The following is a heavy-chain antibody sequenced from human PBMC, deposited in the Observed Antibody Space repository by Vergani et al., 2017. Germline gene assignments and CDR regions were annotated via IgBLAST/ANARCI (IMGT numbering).Heavy chain of an antibody. D-gene: IGHD3-9*01. CDR2: IYRTGRT. CDR1: GFSIDNGYY. Sequence: QVQLQESGPGLVKPSETLSLTCAVSGFSIDNGYYWDWIRQPPGKGLEWIGRIYRTGRTHFNPSLKSRVTISVDTSNNHYSLRLNSLTAADTPVYYCARLSGIVYDIFIGTQYFFDFWGQGTLVTVSS. J-gene: IGHJ4*02. CDR3: ARLSGIVYDIFIGTQYFFDF. V-gene: IGHV4-38-2*01.